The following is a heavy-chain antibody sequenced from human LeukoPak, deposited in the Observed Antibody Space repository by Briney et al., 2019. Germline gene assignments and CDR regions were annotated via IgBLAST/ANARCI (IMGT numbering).Heavy chain of an antibody. CDR1: GFTFSSYG. D-gene: IGHD6-19*01. CDR2: IWYDGSNK. Sequence: PGGSLRLPCAASGFTFSSYGMHWVRQAPGKGLEWVAVIWYDGSNKYYADSVKGRFTISRDNSKNTLYLQMNSLRAEDTAVYYCAREKTAVAGLDYWGQGTLVTVSS. CDR3: AREKTAVAGLDY. J-gene: IGHJ4*02. V-gene: IGHV3-33*01.